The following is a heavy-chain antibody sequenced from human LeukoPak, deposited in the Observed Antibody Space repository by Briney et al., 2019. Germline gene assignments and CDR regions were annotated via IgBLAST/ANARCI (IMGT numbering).Heavy chain of an antibody. V-gene: IGHV4-59*01. CDR3: ARDVARDSGSYFPYYYHYMDV. D-gene: IGHD1-26*01. Sequence: PSETLSLTCSVSGGSISSYHWSWIRQLPGKGLEWIGNIFYSGSTNYNPSLKSRVTISVDTSKNQFSLKLSSVTAADTAVYYCARDVARDSGSYFPYYYHYMDVWGKGTTVTVSS. CDR2: IFYSGST. CDR1: GGSISSYH. J-gene: IGHJ6*03.